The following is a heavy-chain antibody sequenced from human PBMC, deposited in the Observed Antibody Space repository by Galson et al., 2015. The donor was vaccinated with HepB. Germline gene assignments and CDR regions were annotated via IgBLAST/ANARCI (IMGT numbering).Heavy chain of an antibody. V-gene: IGHV3-48*01. D-gene: IGHD3-10*01. Sequence: SLRLSCAASGFTFSSYGMTWVRRAPGKGLEWVSYIGPSSSTIYYADSVKGRFTISRDNAKNSLYLEMNSLRAEDTAVYYCARGYASGNYYHWGQGTLVTVSS. J-gene: IGHJ5*02. CDR3: ARGYASGNYYH. CDR2: IGPSSSTI. CDR1: GFTFSSYG.